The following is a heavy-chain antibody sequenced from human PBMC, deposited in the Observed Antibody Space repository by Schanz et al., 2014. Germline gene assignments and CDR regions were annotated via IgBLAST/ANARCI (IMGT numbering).Heavy chain of an antibody. J-gene: IGHJ4*02. CDR2: IKQDGSAK. Sequence: EVQLVESGGGLVQPGGSLRLCCVASGFTFSRYWMTWVRQAPGKGLEWVANIKQDGSAKNYVDSVKGRFTISRDNPKTSLSLQMNSLRAEDTALYYCARVLGGDEGLDQWGQGTLVTVSS. CDR3: ARVLGGDEGLDQ. D-gene: IGHD4-17*01. CDR1: GFTFSRYW. V-gene: IGHV3-7*01.